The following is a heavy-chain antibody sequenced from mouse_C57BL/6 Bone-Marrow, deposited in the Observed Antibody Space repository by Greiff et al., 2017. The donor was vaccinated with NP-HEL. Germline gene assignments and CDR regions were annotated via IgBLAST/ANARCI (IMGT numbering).Heavy chain of an antibody. CDR1: GYSFTSYY. CDR2: IYPGSGNT. CDR3: AREGYDYYWYFDV. J-gene: IGHJ1*03. D-gene: IGHD2-4*01. Sequence: QVQLQQSGPELVKPGASVKISCKASGYSFTSYYIHWVKQRPGQGLEWIGWIYPGSGNTKYNEKFKGKATLTADTSSSTAYMQLSSPTSEDSAVYYCAREGYDYYWYFDVWGTGTTVTVSS. V-gene: IGHV1-66*01.